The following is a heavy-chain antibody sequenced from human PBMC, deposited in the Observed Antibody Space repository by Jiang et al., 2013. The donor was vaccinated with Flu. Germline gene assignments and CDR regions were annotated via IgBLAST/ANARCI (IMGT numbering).Heavy chain of an antibody. D-gene: IGHD3-22*01. Sequence: AEVEKAPGESLKISCTASKYTFANYWIAWVRHMPGKGLEWMGFIYPGDSDTRYSPSFQGRVSISADQAINTAYLQWSSLRASDSGIYYCARLGAESGVITPNHPDNWFDPWGQGTLVTVSS. J-gene: IGHJ5*02. CDR2: IYPGDSDT. CDR3: ARLGAESGVITPNHPDNWFDP. CDR1: KYTFANYW. V-gene: IGHV5-51*01.